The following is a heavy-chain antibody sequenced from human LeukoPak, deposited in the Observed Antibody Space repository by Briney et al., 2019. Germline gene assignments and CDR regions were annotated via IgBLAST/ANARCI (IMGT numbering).Heavy chain of an antibody. CDR2: ISSSSSYI. Sequence: PGGSLRLSCAASGFTVSSYSMNWVRQAPGKGLEWVSSISSSSSYINYADSVKGRFTISRDNAKNSLYLQMNSLRAEDTAVYYCARDLSYSSAPLPFYYFDYWGQGTLVTVSS. CDR1: GFTVSSYS. J-gene: IGHJ4*02. D-gene: IGHD6-19*01. V-gene: IGHV3-21*01. CDR3: ARDLSYSSAPLPFYYFDY.